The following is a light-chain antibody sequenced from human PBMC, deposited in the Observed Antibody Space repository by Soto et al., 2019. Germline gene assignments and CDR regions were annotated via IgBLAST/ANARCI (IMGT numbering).Light chain of an antibody. CDR2: AS. CDR1: QSVSDMY. J-gene: IGKJ3*01. CDR3: QHYGTSAL. V-gene: IGKV3-20*01. Sequence: EIVLTQSPGTLSLSPGERATLSCMASQSVSDMYLAWYQQKAGQAPRLLIYASNRATGIPDRFSGSGSGTDFTLTISRLEPEDFAVYYCQHYGTSALFGPGTKVEIK.